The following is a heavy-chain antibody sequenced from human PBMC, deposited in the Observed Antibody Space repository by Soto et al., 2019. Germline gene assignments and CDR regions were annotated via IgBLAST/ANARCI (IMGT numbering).Heavy chain of an antibody. D-gene: IGHD2-2*01. CDR2: IYHSGGT. Sequence: SETLSLTCAVSSGSISSSNWWSWVRQPPGKGLEWIGEIYHSGGTNYNPSLKSRVTISVDKSKNQFSLKLSSVTAADTAVYYCARDVRPCSSTSCYYYYMDVWGKGTTVTVSS. V-gene: IGHV4-4*02. CDR3: ARDVRPCSSTSCYYYYMDV. CDR1: SGSISSSNW. J-gene: IGHJ6*03.